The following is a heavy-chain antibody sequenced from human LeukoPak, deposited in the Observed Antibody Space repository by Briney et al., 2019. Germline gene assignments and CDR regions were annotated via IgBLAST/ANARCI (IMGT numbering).Heavy chain of an antibody. Sequence: ASVKVSCKASGYTFTSYYMHWVRQAPGQGLEWMGIINPSGGSTSYAQKFQGRVTMTRDMSTSTVYMELSSLRSEDTAVYYCARDFLYCGGDCGAFDIWGQGTMVTVSS. V-gene: IGHV1-46*01. CDR3: ARDFLYCGGDCGAFDI. D-gene: IGHD2-21*02. J-gene: IGHJ3*02. CDR1: GYTFTSYY. CDR2: INPSGGST.